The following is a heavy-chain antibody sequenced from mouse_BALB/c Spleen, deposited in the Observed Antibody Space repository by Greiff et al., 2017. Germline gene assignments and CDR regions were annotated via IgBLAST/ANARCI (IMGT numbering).Heavy chain of an antibody. D-gene: IGHD1-1*01. CDR2: ISSGGSYT. V-gene: IGHV5-9-3*01. J-gene: IGHJ3*01. CDR3: ARRTTVVPFAY. CDR1: GFTFSSYA. Sequence: EVNVVESGGGLVQPGGSRKLSCAASGFTFSSYAMSWVRQTPEKRLEWVATISSGGSYTYYPDSVKGRFTISRDNAKNTLYLQMSSLRSEDTAMYYCARRTTVVPFAYWGQGTLVTVAA.